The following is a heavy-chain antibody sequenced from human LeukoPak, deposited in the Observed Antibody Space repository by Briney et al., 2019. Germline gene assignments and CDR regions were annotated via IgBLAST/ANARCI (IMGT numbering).Heavy chain of an antibody. CDR1: GYTFTVYY. CDR2: INPNSGGT. CDR3: AGDALWELLASGPHNWFDP. Sequence: GASVTVSCTASGYTFTVYYMHWVRQAPGQGLEWMGWINPNSGGTNYAQKFQGRVTMTRDTSISTAYMELSRLRSDDTAVYYCAGDALWELLASGPHNWFDPWGQGTLVTAS. J-gene: IGHJ5*02. D-gene: IGHD1-26*01. V-gene: IGHV1-2*02.